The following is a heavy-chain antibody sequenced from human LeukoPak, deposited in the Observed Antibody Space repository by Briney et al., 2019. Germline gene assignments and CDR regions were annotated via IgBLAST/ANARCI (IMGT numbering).Heavy chain of an antibody. D-gene: IGHD3-3*01. J-gene: IGHJ6*03. CDR1: GFTFSDYY. CDR3: ARANYDFWSNYYYYMDV. CDR2: ISSSGSTI. Sequence: EGSLRLSCAASGFTFSDYYMSWIRQAPGKGLEWVSYISSSGSTIYYADSVKGRFTISRDNAKNSLYLQMNSLRAEDTAVYYCARANYDFWSNYYYYMDVWGKGTTVTVSS. V-gene: IGHV3-11*01.